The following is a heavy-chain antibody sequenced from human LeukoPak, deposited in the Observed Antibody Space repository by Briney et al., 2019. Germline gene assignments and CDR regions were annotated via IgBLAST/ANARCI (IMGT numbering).Heavy chain of an antibody. CDR2: ISYDGSNK. J-gene: IGHJ4*02. CDR1: GFTFSSYA. Sequence: GRSLRLSCAASGFTFSSYAMHWVRQAPGKGLEWVAVISYDGSNKYYADSVKGRFTISRDNSKNTLYLQMNSLRAEDTAVYYCARHARQTITMIVVVDPHFDYWGQGTLVTVSS. D-gene: IGHD3-22*01. V-gene: IGHV3-30*01. CDR3: ARHARQTITMIVVVDPHFDY.